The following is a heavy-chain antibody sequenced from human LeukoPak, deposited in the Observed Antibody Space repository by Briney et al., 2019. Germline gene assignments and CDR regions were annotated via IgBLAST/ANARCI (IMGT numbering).Heavy chain of an antibody. CDR3: ASCSSTPRSGSSLYFDY. J-gene: IGHJ4*02. Sequence: PGGSLRLSCVASGFSFTTYSMNWVRQAPGKGLEWIAYISDRSSTIYYADSVKGRLTISRDNAKNSVYLQMDSLRAEDTAVYYCASCSSTPRSGSSLYFDYWGLGTLVTVSS. CDR2: ISDRSSTI. D-gene: IGHD3-10*01. CDR1: GFSFTTYS. V-gene: IGHV3-48*04.